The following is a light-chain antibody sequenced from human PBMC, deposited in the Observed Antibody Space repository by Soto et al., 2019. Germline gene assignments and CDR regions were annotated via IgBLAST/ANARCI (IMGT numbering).Light chain of an antibody. CDR2: DAS. V-gene: IGKV3-11*01. CDR1: QSVSSY. Sequence: EIVLTQSPATLSLSPGERATLSCRASQSVSSYLAWYQQKPGQAPRLLIYDASNRATGIPARFSGSGSGTDFTLTISSLEPEDFAVYYCQQRSNGRRTFGRGTKVEIK. J-gene: IGKJ4*01. CDR3: QQRSNGRRT.